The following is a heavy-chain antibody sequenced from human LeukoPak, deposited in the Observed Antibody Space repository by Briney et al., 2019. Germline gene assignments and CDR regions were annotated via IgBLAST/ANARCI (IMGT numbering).Heavy chain of an antibody. V-gene: IGHV3-66*01. J-gene: IGHJ4*02. CDR3: ARDLRVRGVPFDY. CDR2: IYSGGST. D-gene: IGHD3-10*01. Sequence: GGSLRLSCAASGFTFSSNGMSWVRQAPGKGLEWVSVIYSGGSTYYADSVKGRFTISRDNSKNTLYLQMNSLRAEDTAVYYCARDLRVRGVPFDYWGQGTLVTVSS. CDR1: GFTFSSNG.